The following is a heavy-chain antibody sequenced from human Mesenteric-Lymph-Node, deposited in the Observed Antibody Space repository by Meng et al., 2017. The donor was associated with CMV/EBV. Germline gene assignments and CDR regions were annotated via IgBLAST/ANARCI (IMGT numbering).Heavy chain of an antibody. CDR1: GGSISSYY. CDR3: ARSEGLRYYGMDV. Sequence: SETLSLTCTVSGGSISSYYWSWIRQPPGKGLEWIGYIYYSGSTNYNPSLKSRVTISVDTSKNQFSLKVNSVTAADTAVYYCARSEGLRYYGMDVWGQGTTVTVSS. D-gene: IGHD3-3*01. J-gene: IGHJ6*02. V-gene: IGHV4-59*12. CDR2: IYYSGST.